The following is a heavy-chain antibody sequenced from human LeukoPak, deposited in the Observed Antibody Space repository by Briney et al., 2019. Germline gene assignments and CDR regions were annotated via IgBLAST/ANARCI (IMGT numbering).Heavy chain of an antibody. J-gene: IGHJ4*02. Sequence: VASVKVSCKASVYTFTVYYMHWVRQAPGQGLEWMGWINPNSGNTGYAQKFRGRVTLTRNTSTSTAYMELSSLRSEDTAIYYCARRYSGYDYFDYWGQGTLVTVSS. D-gene: IGHD5-12*01. CDR2: INPNSGNT. V-gene: IGHV1-8*03. CDR3: ARRYSGYDYFDY. CDR1: VYTFTVYY.